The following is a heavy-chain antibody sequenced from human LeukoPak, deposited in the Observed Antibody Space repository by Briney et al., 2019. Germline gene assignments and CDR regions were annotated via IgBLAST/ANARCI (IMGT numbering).Heavy chain of an antibody. J-gene: IGHJ4*02. CDR3: ARKGGLFDY. V-gene: IGHV4-59*01. CDR2: IYYNGST. D-gene: IGHD2-15*01. Sequence: SSETLSLTCTVSGGSIRYYYWSWIRQSPGKGLEWIGYIYYNGSTNYNPSLESRVTISVDMSKNQFSLKMSSVTAADTAVYYCARKGGLFDYWGQGRLVTVSS. CDR1: GGSIRYYY.